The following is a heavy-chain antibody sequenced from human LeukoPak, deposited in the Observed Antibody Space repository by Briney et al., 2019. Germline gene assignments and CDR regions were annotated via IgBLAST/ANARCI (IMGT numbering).Heavy chain of an antibody. CDR1: GFTVSSNS. J-gene: IGHJ4*02. D-gene: IGHD6-6*01. Sequence: GGSLRLSCAASGFTVSSNSMIWVRQAPGKGLEWVSVIYSGGSTFYADSVKGRFTISRDNSKNTLHFQMNSLRAEDTAVYYCARDGTSIAGGFDYWGQGTLVTVSS. CDR2: IYSGGST. CDR3: ARDGTSIAGGFDY. V-gene: IGHV3-66*01.